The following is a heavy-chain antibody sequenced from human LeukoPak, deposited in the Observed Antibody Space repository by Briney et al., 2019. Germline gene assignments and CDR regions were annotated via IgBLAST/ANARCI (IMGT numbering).Heavy chain of an antibody. J-gene: IGHJ6*03. V-gene: IGHV4-61*02. Sequence: MASETLSLTCTVSGGSISSSSYYWNWIRQPAGKGLEWIGRIYTSGSTNYNPSLKSRVTMSVDTSKNQFSLKLSSVTAADTAVYYCARVGSSDSSGYHTYYYYYMDVWGKGTTVTISS. CDR2: IYTSGST. CDR3: ARVGSSDSSGYHTYYYYYMDV. D-gene: IGHD3-22*01. CDR1: GGSISSSSYY.